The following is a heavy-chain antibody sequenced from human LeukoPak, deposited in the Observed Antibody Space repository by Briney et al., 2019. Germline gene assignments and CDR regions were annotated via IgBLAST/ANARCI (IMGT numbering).Heavy chain of an antibody. D-gene: IGHD4-17*01. CDR3: ARGTTVTTIYWYFDL. V-gene: IGHV1-69*01. Sequence: SVKVSCKASGGTFSSYAISWVRQAPGQGLEWMGGIIPIFGTANYAQKFQGRVTITADESTSTAYMELSSLRSEDTAVYYCARGTTVTTIYWYFDLWGRGTLVTVSS. CDR1: GGTFSSYA. J-gene: IGHJ2*01. CDR2: IIPIFGTA.